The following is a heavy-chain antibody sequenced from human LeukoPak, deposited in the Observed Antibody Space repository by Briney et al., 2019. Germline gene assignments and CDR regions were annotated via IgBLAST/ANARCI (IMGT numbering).Heavy chain of an antibody. CDR2: IVSDGSTT. J-gene: IGHJ4*02. D-gene: IGHD1-14*01. V-gene: IGHV3-74*01. CDR1: GFTFSTYW. Sequence: GGSLRLSCAASGFTFSTYWMHWVRQAPGKGLVWVSRIVSDGSTTTYADSVKGQFTISRDNAKNTLYLQMNSLRAEDTAVYYCGRDSRYPIDSWGQGTLVTVSS. CDR3: GRDSRYPIDS.